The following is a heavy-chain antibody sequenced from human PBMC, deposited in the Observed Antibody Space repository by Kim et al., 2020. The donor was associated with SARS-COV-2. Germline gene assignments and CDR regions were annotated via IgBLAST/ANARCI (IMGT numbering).Heavy chain of an antibody. CDR1: GFTFIDSA. J-gene: IGHJ3*01. CDR2: ISGKPSSSAT. V-gene: IGHV3-73*01. CDR3: TLIPGSTSAFWDDFD. Sequence: GGSLKLSCAASGFTFIDSAIHWVRQASGKGLEWVGRISGKPSSSATAYAASVKGRITIARADYKHTPYLKMHSLKTAATAVYYCTLIPGSTSAFWDDFD. D-gene: IGHD1-7*01.